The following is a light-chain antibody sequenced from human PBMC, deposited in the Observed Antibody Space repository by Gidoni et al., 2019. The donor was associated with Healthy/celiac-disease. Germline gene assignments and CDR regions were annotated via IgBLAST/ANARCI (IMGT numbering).Light chain of an antibody. CDR2: DAS. CDR1: QSVSSY. Sequence: EIVWTHAPATLSLSPGERATLSCRASQSVSSYLAWYQQKPGQAPRLLLYDASTRATGIPARFSGSGSGTDFTLTISSLEPEDFAVYYCQQRSNWPPLTFGGGTKVEIK. J-gene: IGKJ4*01. CDR3: QQRSNWPPLT. V-gene: IGKV3-11*01.